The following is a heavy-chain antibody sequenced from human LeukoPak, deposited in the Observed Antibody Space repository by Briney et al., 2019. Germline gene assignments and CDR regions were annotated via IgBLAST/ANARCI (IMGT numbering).Heavy chain of an antibody. V-gene: IGHV1-18*01. CDR2: ISPYNGNT. Sequence: GASVKVSCKASGYDFTSVGITWVRRAPGQGLEWMGWISPYNGNTRYAQKFQGRVAMTTDTSTTTAYMELRGLRFNDTAVYYCARAGSGSGWYFDYWGQGNLVTVSS. CDR1: GYDFTSVG. J-gene: IGHJ4*02. CDR3: ARAGSGSGWYFDY. D-gene: IGHD6-19*01.